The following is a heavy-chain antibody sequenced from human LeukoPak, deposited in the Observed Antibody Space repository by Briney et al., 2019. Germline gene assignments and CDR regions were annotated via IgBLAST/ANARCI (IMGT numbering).Heavy chain of an antibody. CDR2: IIPIFGTA. V-gene: IGHV1-69*05. J-gene: IGHJ4*02. Sequence: SVKVSCKASGGTFSSYAISWVRQAPGQGLEWMGGIIPIFGTANYAQKFQGRVTITTDESTSTAYMELSSLRSEDTAVYYCARNQLRPISLYYFDYWGQGTLVTVSS. CDR1: GGTFSSYA. CDR3: ARNQLRPISLYYFDY. D-gene: IGHD1-14*01.